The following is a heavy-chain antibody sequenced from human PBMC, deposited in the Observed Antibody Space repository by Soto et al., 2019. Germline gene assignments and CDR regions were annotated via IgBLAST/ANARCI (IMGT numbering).Heavy chain of an antibody. CDR1: GLTFSSYA. V-gene: IGHV3-30-3*01. Sequence: GGSLRLSCAACGLTFSSYAMHWVRQAPGKGLEWVAVISYDGSNKYYADSVKGRFTISRDNSKNTLYLQMNSLRAEDTAVYYCARWGSSGPESFDYWGQGTLVTVSS. D-gene: IGHD6-19*01. CDR2: ISYDGSNK. J-gene: IGHJ4*02. CDR3: ARWGSSGPESFDY.